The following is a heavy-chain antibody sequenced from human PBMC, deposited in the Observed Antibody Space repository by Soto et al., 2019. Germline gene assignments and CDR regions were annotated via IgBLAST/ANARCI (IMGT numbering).Heavy chain of an antibody. Sequence: QVHLVESGGGLVQPGRSLRLSCAASGFSFSTYGMHWVRQAPGKGLEWVALISNDGSNKDYAHSVKVRFTISRDNSMNTRYLQMSSPRAADTAVYYCAKGFGHYWAVDYWCQGTLVTVSS. CDR2: ISNDGSNK. CDR3: AKGFGHYWAVDY. CDR1: GFSFSTYG. D-gene: IGHD2-8*02. V-gene: IGHV3-30*18. J-gene: IGHJ4*02.